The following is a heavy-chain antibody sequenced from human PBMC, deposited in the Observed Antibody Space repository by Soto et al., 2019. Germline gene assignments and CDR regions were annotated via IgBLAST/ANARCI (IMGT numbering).Heavy chain of an antibody. CDR2: IWYDGSNK. V-gene: IGHV3-33*01. D-gene: IGHD2-15*01. CDR1: GFTFSSYG. J-gene: IGHJ6*02. CDR3: ARGIRSGYDYYYGMDV. Sequence: QVQLVESGGGVVQPGRSLRLSCAASGFTFSSYGMHWVRQAPGKGLEWVAVIWYDGSNKYYADSVKGRFTISRDNSNNTLYLQMNSLRAEDTAVYYCARGIRSGYDYYYGMDVWGQGTTVTVSS.